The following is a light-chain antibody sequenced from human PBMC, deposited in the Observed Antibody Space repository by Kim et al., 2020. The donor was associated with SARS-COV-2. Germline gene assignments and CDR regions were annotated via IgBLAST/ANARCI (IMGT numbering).Light chain of an antibody. CDR1: NIGSKS. CDR3: QVWDSSSDLRV. J-gene: IGLJ3*02. CDR2: YDS. Sequence: APGKTAGITCGGNNIGSKSVHWYQQKPGQAPVLVIYYDSDRPSGIPERFSGSNSGNTATLTISRVEAGDEADYHCQVWDSSSDLRVFGGGTKLTVL. V-gene: IGLV3-21*04.